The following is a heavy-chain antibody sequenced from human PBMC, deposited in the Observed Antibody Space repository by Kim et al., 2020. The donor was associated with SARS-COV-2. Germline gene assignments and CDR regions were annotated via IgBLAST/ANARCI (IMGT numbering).Heavy chain of an antibody. D-gene: IGHD3-9*01. J-gene: IGHJ4*02. V-gene: IGHV4-34*01. CDR3: ARGRAARYILTGYYPKGFDY. Sequence: RVTISVDTSKNQFSLKLSSVTAADTAVYYCARGRAARYILTGYYPKGFDYWGQGTLVTVSS.